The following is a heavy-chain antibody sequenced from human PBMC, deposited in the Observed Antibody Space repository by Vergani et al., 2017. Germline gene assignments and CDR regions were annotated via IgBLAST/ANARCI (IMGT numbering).Heavy chain of an antibody. V-gene: IGHV4-4*07. J-gene: IGHJ4*02. CDR1: GGSISSYY. CDR3: ARDSWGADGDYYCDY. Sequence: QVQLQESGPGLVKPSETLSLTCTVSGGSISSYYWSWIRQPAGKGLEWIGRIYTSGSTNYNPSLKSRVTMSVATSKNQVSLKLSSVTAADTAVYYCARDSWGADGDYYCDYWGQGTLVTVSS. D-gene: IGHD4-17*01. CDR2: IYTSGST.